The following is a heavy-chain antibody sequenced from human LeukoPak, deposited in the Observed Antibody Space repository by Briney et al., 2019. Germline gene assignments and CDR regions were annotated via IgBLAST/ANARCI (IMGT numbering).Heavy chain of an antibody. CDR3: ARDPRAGYSSGWYDY. Sequence: GASVKVSGMASGYTFTSYAMNWVRQAPGQGLEWMGWINTNTGNPTYAQGFTGRFVFSLDTSVSTAYLQISSLKAEDTAVYYCARDPRAGYSSGWYDYWGQGTLVTVSS. CDR2: INTNTGNP. CDR1: GYTFTSYA. D-gene: IGHD6-19*01. V-gene: IGHV7-4-1*02. J-gene: IGHJ4*02.